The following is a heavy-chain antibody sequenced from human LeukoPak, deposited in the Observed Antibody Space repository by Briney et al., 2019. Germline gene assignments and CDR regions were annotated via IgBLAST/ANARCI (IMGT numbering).Heavy chain of an antibody. J-gene: IGHJ6*02. D-gene: IGHD5-12*01. Sequence: SVKVSCKASGGTFSSYAISWVRQAPGQGLEWMGRTIPILGIANYAQKFQGRVTITADKSTSTAYMELSSLRSEDTAVYYCASTRWLHHYYGMDVWGQGTTVTVSS. CDR3: ASTRWLHHYYGMDV. CDR1: GGTFSSYA. CDR2: TIPILGIA. V-gene: IGHV1-69*04.